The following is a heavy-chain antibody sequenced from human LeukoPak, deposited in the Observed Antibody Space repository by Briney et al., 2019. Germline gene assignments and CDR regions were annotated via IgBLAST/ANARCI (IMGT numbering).Heavy chain of an antibody. CDR3: SVGSGWYSAFDI. D-gene: IGHD6-19*01. J-gene: IGHJ3*02. Sequence: SETLSLTCTVSGGSISSSSYYWSWIRQPAGKGLEWIGRIYTSGSTNYNPSLKSRVTMSVDTSKNQFSLKLSSVTAADTAVYYCSVGSGWYSAFDIWGQGTMVTVSS. CDR2: IYTSGST. V-gene: IGHV4-61*02. CDR1: GGSISSSSYY.